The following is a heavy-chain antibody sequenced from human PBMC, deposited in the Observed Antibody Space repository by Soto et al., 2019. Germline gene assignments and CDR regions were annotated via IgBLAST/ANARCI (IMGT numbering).Heavy chain of an antibody. CDR2: IIPIFGTA. J-gene: IGHJ6*02. D-gene: IGHD1-1*01. V-gene: IGHV1-69*13. CDR1: GGTFSSSA. Sequence: ASVKVSCKASGGTFSSSAISWVRQAPGQGLEWMGGIIPIFGTANYAQKFQGRVTITADESTSTAYMELSSLRSEDTAVYYCARDERRYYYYGMDVWGQGTTVTVSS. CDR3: ARDERRYYYYGMDV.